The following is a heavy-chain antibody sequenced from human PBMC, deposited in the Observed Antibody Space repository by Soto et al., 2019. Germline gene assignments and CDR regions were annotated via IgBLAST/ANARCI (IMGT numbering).Heavy chain of an antibody. Sequence: QVQLVQSGAEVKKPGASVKVSCKASGYTFTSYDINWVRQATGQGLEWMGWMNPNSGNTGYAQKFQGRVTMTRNTSISTAYMELSSLRSEDPAVYYCARGFEVTTYYYYYGMDVWGQGTTVTVSS. D-gene: IGHD4-17*01. J-gene: IGHJ6*02. CDR2: MNPNSGNT. V-gene: IGHV1-8*01. CDR3: ARGFEVTTYYYYYGMDV. CDR1: GYTFTSYD.